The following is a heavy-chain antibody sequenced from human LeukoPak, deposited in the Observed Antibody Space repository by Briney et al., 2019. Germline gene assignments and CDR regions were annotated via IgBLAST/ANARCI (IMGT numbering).Heavy chain of an antibody. D-gene: IGHD5-18*01. Sequence: PGRSLRLSCAASGFTFSSYWMSWVRQAPGKGLEWVANIKQDGSEKYYVDSVKGRFTISRDNAKNSLYLQMNSLRAEDTAVYYCAREPKPWIQLWLAREDYGMDVWGQGTTVTVSS. J-gene: IGHJ6*02. CDR3: AREPKPWIQLWLAREDYGMDV. CDR2: IKQDGSEK. CDR1: GFTFSSYW. V-gene: IGHV3-7*01.